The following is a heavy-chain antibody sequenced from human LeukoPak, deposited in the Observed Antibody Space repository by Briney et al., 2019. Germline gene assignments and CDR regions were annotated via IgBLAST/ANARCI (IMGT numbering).Heavy chain of an antibody. CDR3: ARVPLPYSYEVPAFDI. Sequence: GGSLRLSCAASGFTFRSYSMNWVRQAPGKGLEWVSSISSSSSYIYYADSVKGRFTISRDNAKNSLYLQMNSLRAEDTAVYYCARVPLPYSYEVPAFDIWGRGTMVTVSS. D-gene: IGHD5-12*01. CDR1: GFTFRSYS. V-gene: IGHV3-21*01. J-gene: IGHJ3*02. CDR2: ISSSSSYI.